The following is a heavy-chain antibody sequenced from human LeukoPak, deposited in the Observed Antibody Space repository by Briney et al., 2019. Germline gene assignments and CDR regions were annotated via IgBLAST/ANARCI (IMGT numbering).Heavy chain of an antibody. D-gene: IGHD3-10*01. CDR2: INPNSGGT. V-gene: IGHV1-2*02. CDR1: GYTFTGYY. Sequence: ASVKVSCKASGYTFTGYYMHWVRQAPGQGLEWMGWINPNSGGTNYAQKFQGRVTMTRDTSISTAYMELNSLRSDDTAVYYCARDISPHRGVHSRSFDLWGRGTLVTVSS. CDR3: ARDISPHRGVHSRSFDL. J-gene: IGHJ2*01.